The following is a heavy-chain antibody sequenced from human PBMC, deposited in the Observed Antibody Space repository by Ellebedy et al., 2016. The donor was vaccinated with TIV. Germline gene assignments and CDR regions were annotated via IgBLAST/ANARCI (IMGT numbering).Heavy chain of an antibody. V-gene: IGHV3-48*01. J-gene: IGHJ4*02. CDR3: ARDLQNYN. CDR1: GFTFTTYG. Sequence: GESLKISXAASGFTFTTYGMNWVRQAPGKGLEWVSYISNTGTPIYYADSVKGRFTISRDNAKSSLFLQMNSLRVEDTAVYYCARDLQNYNWGRGTLVTVSS. CDR2: ISNTGTPI. D-gene: IGHD3-10*01.